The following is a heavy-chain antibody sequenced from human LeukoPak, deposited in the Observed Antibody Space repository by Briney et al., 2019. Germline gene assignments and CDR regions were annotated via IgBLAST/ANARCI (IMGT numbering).Heavy chain of an antibody. CDR2: ISNSGSTI. CDR3: ARGPYGDYVYYCYMDV. CDR1: GFTFSDYY. Sequence: PGGSLRLSCAASGFTFSDYYMSWIRQAPGKGLEWVSYISNSGSTIYYADSVKGRFTISRDNAKNSLYLQMNSLRAEDTAIYYCARGPYGDYVYYCYMDVWGKGTTVTVSS. D-gene: IGHD4-17*01. V-gene: IGHV3-11*04. J-gene: IGHJ6*03.